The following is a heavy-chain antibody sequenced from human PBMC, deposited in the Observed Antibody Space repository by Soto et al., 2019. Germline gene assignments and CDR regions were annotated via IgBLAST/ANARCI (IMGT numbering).Heavy chain of an antibody. Sequence: SETLSLTCTVSGGSISSSSYYWGWIRQPQGKGLEWIGSIYYSRSTYYNPSLKSRVTISVDTSKNQFSLKLSSVTAADTAVYYCAKINPYDFVGYYYYGMDVWGQGTTVTVSS. J-gene: IGHJ6*02. D-gene: IGHD3-3*01. V-gene: IGHV4-39*01. CDR3: AKINPYDFVGYYYYGMDV. CDR1: GGSISSSSYY. CDR2: IYYSRST.